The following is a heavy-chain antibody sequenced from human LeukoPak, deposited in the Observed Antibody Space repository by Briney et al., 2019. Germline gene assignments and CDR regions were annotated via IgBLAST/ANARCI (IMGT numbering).Heavy chain of an antibody. J-gene: IGHJ4*02. Sequence: PGGSLRLSCAASGFTFSSYGMSWVRQAPGKGLEWVSAISGSGGSTYYADSVKGRFTISRDNSKNTLYLQMNSLRAEDTAVYYCAKDVVLGSGWYFDYWGQGTLVTVSS. V-gene: IGHV3-23*01. D-gene: IGHD6-19*01. CDR2: ISGSGGST. CDR3: AKDVVLGSGWYFDY. CDR1: GFTFSSYG.